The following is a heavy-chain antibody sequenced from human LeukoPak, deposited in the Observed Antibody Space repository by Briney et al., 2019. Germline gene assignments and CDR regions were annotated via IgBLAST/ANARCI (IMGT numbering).Heavy chain of an antibody. J-gene: IGHJ6*02. D-gene: IGHD3-3*01. Sequence: SETLSLTCTVSGGSISSYYWSWIRQPPGKGLEWIGYIYYSGSTNYNPSLKSRVTISVDTSKNQFSLKLSSVTAADTAVYYCARGPQWGYDFWSYGMVVWGQGTTVTVSS. CDR3: ARGPQWGYDFWSYGMVV. V-gene: IGHV4-59*01. CDR1: GGSISSYY. CDR2: IYYSGST.